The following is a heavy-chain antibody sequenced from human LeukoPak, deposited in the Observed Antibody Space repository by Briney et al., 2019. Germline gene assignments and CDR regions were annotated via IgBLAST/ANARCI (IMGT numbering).Heavy chain of an antibody. J-gene: IGHJ5*02. V-gene: IGHV1-2*02. CDR3: ARDGGIAAAGLNWFDP. CDR2: INPNSGGT. Sequence: ASVKVSCKASGYTFTGYYMHWVRQAPGQGLEWMGWINPNSGGTNYAQKFQGRVTMTRDTSISTAYMELSGLRSDDTAVYYCARDGGIAAAGLNWFDPWGQGTLVTVSS. CDR1: GYTFTGYY. D-gene: IGHD6-13*01.